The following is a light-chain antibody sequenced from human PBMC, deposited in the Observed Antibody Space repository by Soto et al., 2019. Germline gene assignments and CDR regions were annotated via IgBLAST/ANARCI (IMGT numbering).Light chain of an antibody. V-gene: IGKV1-39*01. CDR2: AAF. J-gene: IGKJ1*01. CDR1: QSISNY. Sequence: DIQMTQSPSSLSASVGDRVTITCRASQSISNYLNWHQHKPGKAPKLLIYAAFSLQSAVPSRFSGSGSGTDFTLSINSLPPEDFATYYCQQTYSTPRTFGQGTKVEI. CDR3: QQTYSTPRT.